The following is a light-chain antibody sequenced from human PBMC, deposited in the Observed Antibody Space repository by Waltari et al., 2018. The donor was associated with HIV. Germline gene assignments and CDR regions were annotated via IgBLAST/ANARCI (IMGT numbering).Light chain of an antibody. CDR1: QSVSSY. CDR3: QQRSNLPLT. V-gene: IGKV3-11*01. CDR2: DVS. Sequence: EIVLTQSPATLSLSPGERATLSCRASQSVSSYLAWYKHKPGQAPRLLIYDVSKRATGIPARFSGSGSGADSTLTISSLEPEDFAVYYCQQRSNLPLTFGGGTKVEIK. J-gene: IGKJ4*01.